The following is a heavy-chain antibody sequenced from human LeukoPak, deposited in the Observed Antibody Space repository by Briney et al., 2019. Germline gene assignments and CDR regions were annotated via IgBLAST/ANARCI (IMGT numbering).Heavy chain of an antibody. CDR1: GFTFSNFA. Sequence: GGSLRLSCAASGFTFSNFAMSWVRQTPGTGLAWLSAISPDGNYIYYADSVKGRFTISRDNSKNTLYLQMNSLRAEDTAVYYCETASSTNDYWGQGTLVTVSS. CDR3: ETASSTNDY. J-gene: IGHJ4*02. CDR2: ISPDGNYI. D-gene: IGHD6-13*01. V-gene: IGHV3-23*01.